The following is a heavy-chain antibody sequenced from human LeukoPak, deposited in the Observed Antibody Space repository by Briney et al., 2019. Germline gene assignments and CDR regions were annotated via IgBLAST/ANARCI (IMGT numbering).Heavy chain of an antibody. Sequence: GGSLRLSCAVSGFTFSNYPMQWVRQAPGKGLEYVSAISSNGGNTYYANSVKGRFTISRDNSKNTLYLRMGSLRAEDMAVYYCARHTLAAPGYFDYWGQGALVTVSS. D-gene: IGHD6-13*01. CDR2: ISSNGGNT. V-gene: IGHV3-64*01. J-gene: IGHJ4*02. CDR1: GFTFSNYP. CDR3: ARHTLAAPGYFDY.